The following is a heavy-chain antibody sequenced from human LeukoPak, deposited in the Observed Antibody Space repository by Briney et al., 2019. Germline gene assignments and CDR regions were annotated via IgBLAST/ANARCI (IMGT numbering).Heavy chain of an antibody. CDR2: ISSSSSYI. V-gene: IGHV3-21*01. CDR1: GFPFSTYT. J-gene: IGHJ4*02. Sequence: GGSLRLSCAASGFPFSTYTMSWVRQAPGKGLEWVSSISSSSSYIYYADSMKGRSTISRDNAKNSLYLQMNNLRAEDTAVYYCARDRRYFDTGGLGGPDYWGQGTLVTVSS. D-gene: IGHD2-8*02. CDR3: ARDRRYFDTGGLGGPDY.